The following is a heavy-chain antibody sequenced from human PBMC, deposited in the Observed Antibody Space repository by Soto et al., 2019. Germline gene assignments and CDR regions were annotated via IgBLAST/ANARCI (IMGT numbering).Heavy chain of an antibody. CDR1: GFTFGDYA. Sequence: PGGSLRLSCTASGFTFGDYAMSWVRQAPGKGLEWVGFIRSKAYGGTTEYAASVKGRFTISRDDSKSIAYLQMNSLKTEDTAVYYCTRDRPVPGYYYYYYGMDVWGQGTTVTVSS. CDR2: IRSKAYGGTT. J-gene: IGHJ6*02. V-gene: IGHV3-49*04. CDR3: TRDRPVPGYYYYYYGMDV. D-gene: IGHD2-2*01.